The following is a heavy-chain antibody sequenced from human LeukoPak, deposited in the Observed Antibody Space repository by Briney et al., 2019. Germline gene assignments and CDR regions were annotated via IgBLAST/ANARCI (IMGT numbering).Heavy chain of an antibody. J-gene: IGHJ4*02. D-gene: IGHD3-10*01. CDR2: IRYDGSNK. Sequence: GGSLRLSCAASGFTFSSYGMHWVRQAPGKGLEWVAFIRYDGSNKYYADSVKGRFTISRDNSKNTLYLQMNSLRAEDTAVYYCAKVVLWFGDLFDYWGQGTLVTVSS. CDR3: AKVVLWFGDLFDY. V-gene: IGHV3-30*02. CDR1: GFTFSSYG.